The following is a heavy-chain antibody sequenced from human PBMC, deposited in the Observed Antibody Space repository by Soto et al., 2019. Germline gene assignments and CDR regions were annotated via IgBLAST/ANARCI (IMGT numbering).Heavy chain of an antibody. CDR2: ISIGSGSI. CDR3: VRDDRWAFDF. Sequence: EVHLVESGGGLVQPRGSLRVSCAASGFTFSNYAMNWVRQAPGKGLEWVSYISIGSGSIFYADSVKGRFTISRDDAKNSLYLQMNTLRDEDTAVYYCVRDDRWAFDFWGQGTMVTVSS. D-gene: IGHD3-22*01. CDR1: GFTFSNYA. V-gene: IGHV3-48*02. J-gene: IGHJ3*01.